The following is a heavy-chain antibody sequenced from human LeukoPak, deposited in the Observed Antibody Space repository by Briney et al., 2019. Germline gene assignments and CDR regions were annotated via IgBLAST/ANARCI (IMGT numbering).Heavy chain of an antibody. CDR1: GFSFSSHG. CDR2: IWYDGSNK. J-gene: IGHJ4*02. D-gene: IGHD3-22*01. CDR3: AKDWYYYDSSGYYSFDY. Sequence: GRSLRLSCAASGFSFSSHGMHWVRQAPGNGMEWVAVIWYDGSNKYYADSVKGRFTISRDNSKNTLYLQMNSLRAEDTAVYYCAKDWYYYDSSGYYSFDYWGQGTLVTVSS. V-gene: IGHV3-33*06.